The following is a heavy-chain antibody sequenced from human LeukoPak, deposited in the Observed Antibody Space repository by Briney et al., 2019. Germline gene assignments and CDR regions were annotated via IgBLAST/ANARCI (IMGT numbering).Heavy chain of an antibody. CDR2: ISGSGGST. CDR3: ARDGYYYGSGSPTFFEY. D-gene: IGHD3-10*01. CDR1: GFTFSSYA. Sequence: PGGSLRLSCAASGFTFSSYAMSWVRQAPGKGLEWVSAISGSGGSTYYADSVKGRFTISRDNAKNTLYLQMNSLRAEDTAVYYCARDGYYYGSGSPTFFEYWGQGTLVTVSS. J-gene: IGHJ4*02. V-gene: IGHV3-23*01.